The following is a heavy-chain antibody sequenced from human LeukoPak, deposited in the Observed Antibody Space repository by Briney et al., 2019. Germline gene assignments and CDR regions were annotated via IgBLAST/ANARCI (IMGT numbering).Heavy chain of an antibody. CDR3: ATGEMATGFDY. D-gene: IGHD5-24*01. J-gene: IGHJ4*02. Sequence: VASVKVSCKVSGYTFTDYYMHWVQQAPGKGPEWMGLVDPEDGETIYAEKFQGRVTITADTSTDTAYMELSSLRSEDTAVYYCATGEMATGFDYWGQGTLVTVSS. V-gene: IGHV1-69-2*01. CDR1: GYTFTDYY. CDR2: VDPEDGET.